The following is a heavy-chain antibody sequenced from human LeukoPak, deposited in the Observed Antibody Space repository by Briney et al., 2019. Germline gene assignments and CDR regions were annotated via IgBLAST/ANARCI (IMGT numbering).Heavy chain of an antibody. CDR2: IYYSGST. J-gene: IGHJ4*02. CDR1: GGSISSSSYY. CDR3: ARHIPPSNIVVVPAAMDY. D-gene: IGHD2-2*01. Sequence: PSETLSLTCTVSGGSISSSSYYWGWVRQPPGKGLGWVGSIYYSGSTYYNPSLKSRVTISVDTSKNQFSLKLSSVTAADTAVYYCARHIPPSNIVVVPAAMDYWGQGTLVTVSS. V-gene: IGHV4-39*01.